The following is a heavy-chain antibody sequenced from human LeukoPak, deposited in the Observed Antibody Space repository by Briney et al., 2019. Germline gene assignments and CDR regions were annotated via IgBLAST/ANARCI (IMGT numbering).Heavy chain of an antibody. D-gene: IGHD3-22*01. CDR2: NYPGDSDT. Sequence: GESLKISCKASGYSVSSYWICWVRQMPLKGLEWVGINYPGDSDTRYSPSFQGQVTISADKSITTAYLQWSSLKASDTAMYYCASYNYYDSSGYYYEWVYWGQGTLVTVSS. CDR3: ASYNYYDSSGYYYEWVY. CDR1: GYSVSSYW. V-gene: IGHV5-51*01. J-gene: IGHJ4*02.